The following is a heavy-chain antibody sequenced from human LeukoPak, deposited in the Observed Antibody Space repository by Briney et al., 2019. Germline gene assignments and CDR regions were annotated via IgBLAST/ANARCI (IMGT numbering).Heavy chain of an antibody. D-gene: IGHD3-22*01. CDR1: GFTFSSYA. CDR3: AKASYYDSSGFFYPSDAFDI. V-gene: IGHV3-64*01. J-gene: IGHJ3*02. CDR2: ISSNGGST. Sequence: QSGGSLRLSCAASGFTFSSYAMHWVRQAPGKGLEYVSAISSNGGSTYYANSVKGRFTISRDNSKNTLYLQMGSLRAEDMAVYYCAKASYYDSSGFFYPSDAFDIWGQGTLVTVSS.